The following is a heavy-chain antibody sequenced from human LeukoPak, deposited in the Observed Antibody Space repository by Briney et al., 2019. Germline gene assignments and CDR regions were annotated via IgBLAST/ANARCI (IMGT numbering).Heavy chain of an antibody. D-gene: IGHD6-19*01. Sequence: PSETLSLTCAVYGGSFSGYYWSWIRQPPGKGLEWIGEINHSGSTNYNPSLKSRVTISVDTSKNQFSLKLSSVTAADTAVYYCARGVMAVAGIYFDYWGQGTLVTVSS. V-gene: IGHV4-34*01. CDR3: ARGVMAVAGIYFDY. J-gene: IGHJ4*02. CDR2: INHSGST. CDR1: GGSFSGYY.